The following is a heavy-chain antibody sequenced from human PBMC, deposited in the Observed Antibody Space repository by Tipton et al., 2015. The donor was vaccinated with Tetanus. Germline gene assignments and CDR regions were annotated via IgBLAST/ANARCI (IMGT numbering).Heavy chain of an antibody. D-gene: IGHD3-10*01. CDR1: GGSISSSNW. V-gene: IGHV4-4*02. CDR3: ARLNYGSGAFDY. Sequence: GLVKPSGTLSLTCAVSGGSISSSNWWSWVRQPPGKGLEWIGEIYHSGSTNYNPSLKSRVTISVDRSKNQFSLKLSYATDADTAVYYCARLNYGSGAFDYWGQGTLVTVSS. J-gene: IGHJ4*02. CDR2: IYHSGST.